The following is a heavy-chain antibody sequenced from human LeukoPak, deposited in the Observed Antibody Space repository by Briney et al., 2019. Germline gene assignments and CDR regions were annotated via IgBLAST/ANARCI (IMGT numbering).Heavy chain of an antibody. Sequence: SETLSLTCTVSGGSISGYYWSWIRQPPGKGLEWIGYIYYSGSTNYNPSPKSRVTISVDTSKNQFSLKLNSVTAADTAVYHCARLMSYYDVLTGSNAFDIWGQGTMVTVSS. J-gene: IGHJ3*02. CDR2: IYYSGST. CDR3: ARLMSYYDVLTGSNAFDI. V-gene: IGHV4-59*08. CDR1: GGSISGYY. D-gene: IGHD3-9*01.